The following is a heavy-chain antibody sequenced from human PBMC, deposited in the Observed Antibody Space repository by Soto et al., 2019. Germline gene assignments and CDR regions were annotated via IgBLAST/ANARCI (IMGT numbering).Heavy chain of an antibody. CDR2: IIPIFGTA. V-gene: IGHV1-69*13. Sequence: SVKVSCKASGGTFSSYAISWVRQAPGQGLEWMGGIIPIFGTANYAQKFQGRVTITADESTSTAYMELSSLRSEDTAVYYCARDRVVVVVDATEYYYGIDVSGQGTTVTVSS. CDR3: ARDRVVVVVDATEYYYGIDV. J-gene: IGHJ6*02. D-gene: IGHD2-15*01. CDR1: GGTFSSYA.